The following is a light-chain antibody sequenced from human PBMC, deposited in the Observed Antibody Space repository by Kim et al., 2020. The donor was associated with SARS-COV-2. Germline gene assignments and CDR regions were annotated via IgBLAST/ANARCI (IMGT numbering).Light chain of an antibody. V-gene: IGKV1-27*01. CDR3: QKYDSAPRT. J-gene: IGKJ1*01. CDR2: AAS. Sequence: ASVGDRVTITCRASHVISNYVAWYQQEPEKVPKLLIYAASTLQSGVPSRFSGSGSGTDFTLTISSLQPEDVATYCCQKYDSAPRTFGQGTKVDIK. CDR1: HVISNY.